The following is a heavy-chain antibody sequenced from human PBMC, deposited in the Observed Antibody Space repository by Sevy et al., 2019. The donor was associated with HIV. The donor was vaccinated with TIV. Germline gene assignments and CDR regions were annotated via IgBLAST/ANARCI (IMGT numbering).Heavy chain of an antibody. J-gene: IGHJ4*02. CDR1: GFNFSSHK. Sequence: GGSLRLSCAASGFNFSSHKMNWIRQAPGKGLEWVANISDGGAVIHYADSVKGRFTISRDNSKNSLYLQMNSLRADDTAVYYCAKEGAFWSGYYVDYWGQGTLVTVSS. V-gene: IGHV3-48*03. D-gene: IGHD3-3*01. CDR3: AKEGAFWSGYYVDY. CDR2: ISDGGAVI.